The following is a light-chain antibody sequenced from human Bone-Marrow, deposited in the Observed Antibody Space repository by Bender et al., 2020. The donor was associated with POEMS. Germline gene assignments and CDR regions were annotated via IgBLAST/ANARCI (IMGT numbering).Light chain of an antibody. Sequence: QSALTQPRSVSGSPGQSVSISCTGTSIDVGGYDRFSWYQQPPGNAPRLLVYDVTKRPSGVPDRFSGSKSGNTASLTSSGLQTDDDSEYYCSSDSATSTIVFGGGTKLTVL. CDR3: SSDSATSTIV. CDR2: DVT. J-gene: IGLJ2*01. V-gene: IGLV2-11*01. CDR1: SIDVGGYDR.